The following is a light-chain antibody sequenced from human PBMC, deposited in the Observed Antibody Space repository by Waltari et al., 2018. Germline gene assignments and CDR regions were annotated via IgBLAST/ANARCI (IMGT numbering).Light chain of an antibody. CDR1: SSNLGSNS. J-gene: IGLJ1*01. CDR2: NNN. Sequence: QSVLTQPPSASGTPGQRVTVSCSGSSSNLGSNSVTWYQHLPGTAPKLLIYNNNEWPSGVPDRFSASKSGTSASLAISGLQSEDEADYYCASWDDSLNGLVFGTGTKVIAL. V-gene: IGLV1-44*01. CDR3: ASWDDSLNGLV.